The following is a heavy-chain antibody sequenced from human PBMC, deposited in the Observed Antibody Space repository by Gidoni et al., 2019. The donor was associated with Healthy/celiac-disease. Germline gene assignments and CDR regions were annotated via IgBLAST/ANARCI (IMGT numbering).Heavy chain of an antibody. Sequence: QVQLVESGGGVVQPGRSLRLSCAASGFTFSSYAMHWVRQAPGKGLEWVAVISYDGSNKYYADSVKGRFTISRDNSKNTLYLQMNSLRAEDTAVYYCARDFSNSEAPDYWGQGTLVTVSS. CDR3: ARDFSNSEAPDY. J-gene: IGHJ4*02. CDR1: GFTFSSYA. CDR2: ISYDGSNK. D-gene: IGHD4-4*01. V-gene: IGHV3-30-3*01.